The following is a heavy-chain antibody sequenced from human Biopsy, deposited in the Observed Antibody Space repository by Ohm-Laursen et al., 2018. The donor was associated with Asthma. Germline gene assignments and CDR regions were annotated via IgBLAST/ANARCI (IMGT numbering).Heavy chain of an antibody. Sequence: LTCTVSGASIKTDDHYWSWLRQPPGKGLEWFGFIHYSGSTSYNPSLKGGVTISVDTSKNQFSLKLSSVTAADTAVYYCARASVAASSNWFDPWGQGTLVTVSS. CDR1: GASIKTDDHY. J-gene: IGHJ5*02. CDR3: ARASVAASSNWFDP. V-gene: IGHV4-30-4*01. D-gene: IGHD6-19*01. CDR2: IHYSGST.